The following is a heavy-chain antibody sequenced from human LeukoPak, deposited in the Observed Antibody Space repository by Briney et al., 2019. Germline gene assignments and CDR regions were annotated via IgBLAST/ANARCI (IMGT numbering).Heavy chain of an antibody. CDR3: AKVFVDTALVKKYYFDY. Sequence: GGSLKLSGGASGFTFSTYAMGGVRQAPGKGLEGLSGIRGSAGTTYYADSVKGRFTISRDNSNSTLYLQMNSLRAEDTAIYYCAKVFVDTALVKKYYFDYWGQGTLVTVSS. CDR2: IRGSAGTT. V-gene: IGHV3-23*01. CDR1: GFTFSTYA. J-gene: IGHJ4*02. D-gene: IGHD5-18*01.